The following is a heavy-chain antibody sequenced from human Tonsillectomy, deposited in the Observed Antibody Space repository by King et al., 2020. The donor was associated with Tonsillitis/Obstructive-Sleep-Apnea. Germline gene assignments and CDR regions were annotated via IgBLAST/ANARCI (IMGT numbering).Heavy chain of an antibody. CDR1: GGSISSGGYY. J-gene: IGHJ4*02. CDR2: IYYSGRT. D-gene: IGHD2-15*01. Sequence: QLQESGPGLVKPSQTLSLTCTVSGGSISSGGYYWSGIRQNPGKGLGWIGYIYYSGRTFYNPSLKSRVTISVDTSKNQFSLKLSSVTAADTAVYYCARDRCSGGSCYPDYWGQGTLVTVSS. CDR3: ARDRCSGGSCYPDY. V-gene: IGHV4-31*03.